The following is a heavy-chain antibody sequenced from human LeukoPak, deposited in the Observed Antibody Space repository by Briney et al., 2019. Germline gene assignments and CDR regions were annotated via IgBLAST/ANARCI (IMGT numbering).Heavy chain of an antibody. CDR3: ARHRTAINRYGPYDAYI. CDR1: GGSISSHF. CDR2: IYYSGTT. D-gene: IGHD5-18*01. Sequence: SETLSLTCTVSGGSISSHFWTWIRQPPGKGLEWIGYIYYSGTTNYNPPLKSRVSISEDTSKNQFSLKLSSVTAADTAVYYCARHRTAINRYGPYDAYIWGQGTMVTVSS. V-gene: IGHV4-59*08. J-gene: IGHJ3*02.